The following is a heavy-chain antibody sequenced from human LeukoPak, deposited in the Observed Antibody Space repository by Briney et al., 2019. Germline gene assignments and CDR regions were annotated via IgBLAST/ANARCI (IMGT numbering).Heavy chain of an antibody. CDR2: ISSSSSYM. CDR3: ARGYDYGVFDY. V-gene: IGHV3-21*01. D-gene: IGHD4-17*01. J-gene: IGHJ4*02. Sequence: GGSLRLSCAASGFTFSSYSMNWVRQAPGKGLEWVSSISSSSSYMYYADSVKGRFTISRDNAKNSLYLQMNSLRAEDTAVYYCARGYDYGVFDYWGQGTLVTVSS. CDR1: GFTFSSYS.